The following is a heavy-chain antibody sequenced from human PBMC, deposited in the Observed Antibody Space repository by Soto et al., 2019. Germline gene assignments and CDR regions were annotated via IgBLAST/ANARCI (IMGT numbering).Heavy chain of an antibody. CDR3: GSSYSSSWWHYYGMDV. J-gene: IGHJ6*02. V-gene: IGHV3-23*01. CDR1: GFTFSSYA. Sequence: PGGSLRLSCAASGFTFSSYAMSWVRQAPGKGLEWVSAISGSGGSTYYADSVKGRFTISRDNSKNTLYLQMNSLRAEDTAVYYCGSSYSSSWWHYYGMDVWGQGTTVTVSS. CDR2: ISGSGGST. D-gene: IGHD6-13*01.